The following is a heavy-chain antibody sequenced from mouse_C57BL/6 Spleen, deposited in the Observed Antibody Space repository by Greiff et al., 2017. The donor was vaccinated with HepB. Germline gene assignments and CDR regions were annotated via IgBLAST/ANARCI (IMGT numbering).Heavy chain of an antibody. D-gene: IGHD2-3*01. V-gene: IGHV1-82*01. CDR1: GYAFSSSW. CDR3: ASHYDGYYFAY. CDR2: IYPGDGDT. J-gene: IGHJ3*01. Sequence: QVQLQQSGPELVKPGASVKISCKASGYAFSSSWMNWVKQRPGKGLEWIGRIYPGDGDTNYNGKFKGKATLTADKSSSTAYMQLSSLTSEDSAVYFCASHYDGYYFAYWGQGTLVTVSA.